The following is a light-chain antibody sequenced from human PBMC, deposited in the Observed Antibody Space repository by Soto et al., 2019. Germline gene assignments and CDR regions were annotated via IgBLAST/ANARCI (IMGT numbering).Light chain of an antibody. CDR2: DNT. CDR1: SSNIGTTYD. J-gene: IGLJ2*01. V-gene: IGLV1-40*01. CDR3: QSFDSSLSASI. Sequence: QSVLTQPPSVSGAPGQRVTISCTGNSSNIGTTYDVHWYRHLPGAAPKLLIYDNTYRPSGVPDRFSGSKSGTSASLAITGLQAEDEAYYYCQSFDSSLSASIFGGGTKLTVL.